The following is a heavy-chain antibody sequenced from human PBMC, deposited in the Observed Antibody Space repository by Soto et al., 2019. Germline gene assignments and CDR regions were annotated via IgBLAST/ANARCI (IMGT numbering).Heavy chain of an antibody. V-gene: IGHV4-34*01. CDR1: GGSFSGYY. Sequence: SETLSLTCAVYGGSFSGYYWSWIRQPPGKGLEWIGEINHSGSTNYNPSLKSRVTISVDTSKNQFSLKLSSVPAADTAVYYCARRTGTVLQWRWFDPWGQGTLVTVSS. J-gene: IGHJ5*02. CDR2: INHSGST. D-gene: IGHD1-1*01. CDR3: ARRTGTVLQWRWFDP.